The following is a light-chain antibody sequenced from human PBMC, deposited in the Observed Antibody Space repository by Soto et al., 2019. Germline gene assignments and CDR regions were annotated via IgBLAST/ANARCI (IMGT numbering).Light chain of an antibody. CDR2: EVS. Sequence: QSALTQPASVSGSPGQSITISRTGTSSDVGGYNYVSWYQQHPGKAPKLMIYEVSNRPSGVSNHFSGSKSGNTASLTISGLQAEDEADYYCSSYTTSSTQVFGTGTKLTVL. J-gene: IGLJ1*01. V-gene: IGLV2-14*01. CDR3: SSYTTSSTQV. CDR1: SSDVGGYNY.